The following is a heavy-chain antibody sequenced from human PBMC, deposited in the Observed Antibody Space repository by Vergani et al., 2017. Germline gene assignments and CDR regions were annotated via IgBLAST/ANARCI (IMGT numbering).Heavy chain of an antibody. J-gene: IGHJ4*02. CDR1: FDSIRNLY. V-gene: IGHV4-59*08. D-gene: IGHD3-22*01. CDR2: IYYSGST. Sequence: QVQLQESGPGLVKSSETLSLTCSVSFDSIRNLYCNWIRQPPGKGLEWIGYIYYSGSTYYNPSLKSRVTISVDTSKNQFSLKLSSVTAADTALYYCAQHEGSYYDSSGYAFVYWGQGALVIVSS. CDR3: AQHEGSYYDSSGYAFVY.